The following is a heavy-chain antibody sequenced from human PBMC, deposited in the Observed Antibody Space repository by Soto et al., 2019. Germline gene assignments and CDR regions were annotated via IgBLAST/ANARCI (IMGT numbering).Heavy chain of an antibody. J-gene: IGHJ3*02. Sequence: PVGSLRLSCAGSGLPFSNAWMTWVRQAPGKGLEWVGRIKSKSDGGTTDYAAPVQGRFIVSRDDSKNTLYLQMQSLRTEDTAVYYCATDPFSGSYYGFYIWGQGTMVTV. CDR1: GLPFSNAW. V-gene: IGHV3-15*01. CDR3: ATDPFSGSYYGFYI. CDR2: IKSKSDGGTT. D-gene: IGHD1-26*01.